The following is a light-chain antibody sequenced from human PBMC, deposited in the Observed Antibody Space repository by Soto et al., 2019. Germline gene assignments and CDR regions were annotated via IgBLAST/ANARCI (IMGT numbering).Light chain of an antibody. Sequence: QSVLTQPPSGSGTPGQRVTISCSGSSSNIGSNYVYWYQQLPGSAPKLLIARNNQRPSGVPDRFSGSKSGTSASLAISGLRSEVEADYYCAAWDDSLSALYVFGTGTKVTVL. CDR2: RNN. V-gene: IGLV1-47*01. J-gene: IGLJ1*01. CDR3: AAWDDSLSALYV. CDR1: SSNIGSNY.